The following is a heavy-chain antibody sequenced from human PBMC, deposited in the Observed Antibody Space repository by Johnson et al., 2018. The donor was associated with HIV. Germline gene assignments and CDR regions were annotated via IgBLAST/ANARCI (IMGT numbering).Heavy chain of an antibody. CDR3: AKALGIVVVLDAFDI. D-gene: IGHD3-22*01. J-gene: IGHJ3*02. V-gene: IGHV3-9*01. CDR1: GFTFDDYA. CDR2: ISWSSGSI. Sequence: VQLVESGGGVVQPGRSLRLSCAASGFTFDDYAMHWVRQAPGKGLEWVAGISWSSGSIGYEDSVEGRFTISRDNAKNSLYLQMNSLRAEDTALYYCAKALGIVVVLDAFDIWGQGTMVTVSS.